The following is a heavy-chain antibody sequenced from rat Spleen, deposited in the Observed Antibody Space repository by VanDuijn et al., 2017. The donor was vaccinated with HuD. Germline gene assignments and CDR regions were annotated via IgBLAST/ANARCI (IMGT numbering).Heavy chain of an antibody. V-gene: IGHV5-25*01. Sequence: EVQLVESGGGLVQPGKSLKLSCAASGFTFSDYYMAWVRQAPTKGLEWVATISTSGGSTYYRDSVKGRFTISRDNAKSTLYLQMNSLRSEDTATYYWTSHYDGTYPFTYWGQGTLVTVSS. CDR2: ISTSGGST. D-gene: IGHD1-12*02. CDR1: GFTFSDYY. J-gene: IGHJ3*01. CDR3: TSHYDGTYPFTY.